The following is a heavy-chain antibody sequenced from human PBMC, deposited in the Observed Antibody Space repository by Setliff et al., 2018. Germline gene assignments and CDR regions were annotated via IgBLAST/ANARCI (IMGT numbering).Heavy chain of an antibody. CDR2: INHSGST. V-gene: IGHV4-34*01. D-gene: IGHD2-2*01. CDR3: ARGPCSSTSCYAAY. Sequence: SETLSLTCAVYGGPFSGYYWSWIRQPPGKGLEWIGEINHSGSTNYNPSLKSRVTISVDTSKNQFSLKVNSVTAADTAVYYCARGPCSSTSCYAAYWGQGTLVTVSS. J-gene: IGHJ4*02. CDR1: GGPFSGYY.